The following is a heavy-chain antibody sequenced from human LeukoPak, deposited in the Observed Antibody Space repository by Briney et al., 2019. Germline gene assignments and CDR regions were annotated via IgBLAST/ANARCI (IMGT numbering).Heavy chain of an antibody. CDR2: IYPGDSDT. J-gene: IGHJ4*02. CDR1: GYTFTSYW. V-gene: IGHV5-51*01. CDR3: ARQWDEASFDY. D-gene: IGHD1-26*01. Sequence: GESLKISCQGSGYTFTSYWIGWVRQMPGKGLEWMGIIYPGDSDTRYSPSFQGQVTISADKSISTAYLQWSSLKASDTAMYYCARQWDEASFDYWGQGTLVTVSS.